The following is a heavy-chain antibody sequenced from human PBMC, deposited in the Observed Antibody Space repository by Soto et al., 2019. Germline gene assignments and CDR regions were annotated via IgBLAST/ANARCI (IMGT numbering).Heavy chain of an antibody. D-gene: IGHD3-3*01. CDR2: INPSCGSR. CDR3: ASGVPGFDY. Sequence: QVQLVQSGAEVKKPGASVKVSCKAPGYTFTSYYMHWVRQAPGQGLEWMGIINPSCGSRSYAQKFQGRVTMTRDTSPSTVYMELSSLRSEDTSVYYCASGVPGFDYWGQGTLVAVSS. CDR1: GYTFTSYY. J-gene: IGHJ4*02. V-gene: IGHV1-46*03.